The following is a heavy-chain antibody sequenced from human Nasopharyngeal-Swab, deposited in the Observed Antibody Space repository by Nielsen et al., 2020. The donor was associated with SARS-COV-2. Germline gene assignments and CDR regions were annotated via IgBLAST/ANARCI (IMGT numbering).Heavy chain of an antibody. V-gene: IGHV3-21*06. CDR3: ARDPLSSWQAIGNWYFDL. D-gene: IGHD6-13*01. Sequence: GGSLRLSCAASGFTFSSYSMNWVRQATGKGLEWVSYVSSTSTYIYYADSVKGRFTISSDNAKNSLYLLLNSLRAEDSAVYYCARDPLSSWQAIGNWYFDLWGRGTLVTVSS. CDR2: VSSTSTYI. J-gene: IGHJ2*01. CDR1: GFTFSSYS.